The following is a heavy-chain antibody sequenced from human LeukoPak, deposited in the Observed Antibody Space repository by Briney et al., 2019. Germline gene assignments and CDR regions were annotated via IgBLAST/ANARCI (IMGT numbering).Heavy chain of an antibody. D-gene: IGHD5-24*01. CDR2: IYYSGST. V-gene: IGHV4-30-4*01. Sequence: SETLSLTCTVSGGSISSYYWSWIRQPPGKGLEWIGYIYYSGSTYYNPSLKSRVTISVDTSKNQFSLKLSSVTAADTAVYYCARRPGGRWLQLRGFDYWGQGTLVTVSS. J-gene: IGHJ4*02. CDR1: GGSISSYY. CDR3: ARRPGGRWLQLRGFDY.